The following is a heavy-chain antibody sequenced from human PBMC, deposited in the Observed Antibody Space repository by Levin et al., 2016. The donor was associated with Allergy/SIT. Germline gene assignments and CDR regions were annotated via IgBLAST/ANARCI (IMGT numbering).Heavy chain of an antibody. CDR1: GFTFSKCY. J-gene: IGHJ4*02. Sequence: GGSLRLSCAASGFTFSKCYMNWVRQAPGKGLEWVSSISPSGNYIHYADSVKGRFTTSRDSAKIYLQMNSLRADDTAVYYCASYELESYLFDYWGQGTRVAVSS. V-gene: IGHV3-21*01. CDR3: ASYELESYLFDY. D-gene: IGHD5-12*01. CDR2: ISPSGNYI.